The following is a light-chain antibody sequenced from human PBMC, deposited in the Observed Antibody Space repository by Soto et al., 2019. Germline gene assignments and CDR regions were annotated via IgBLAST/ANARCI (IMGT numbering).Light chain of an antibody. V-gene: IGLV2-8*01. CDR2: EVT. CDR1: SSDIGDYNY. J-gene: IGLJ1*01. CDR3: SSYAGNNNYV. Sequence: QSVLTQPPCASCSPGQSVTFSCTGTSSDIGDYNYVSWYQQHPGKAPKLMIYEVTKRPSGVPDRFSGSKSGNTASLTVSGLQADDEADYYCSSYAGNNNYVFGTGTKVTVL.